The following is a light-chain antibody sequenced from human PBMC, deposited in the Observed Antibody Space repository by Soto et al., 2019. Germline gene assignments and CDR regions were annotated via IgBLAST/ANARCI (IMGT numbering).Light chain of an antibody. Sequence: QSALTQPASVSGSPGQSITISCTGTSSDVGGYNYVSWYQQHPGKAPKLMIYDVSNRPSGVSNRFSGSKSGNTASLTISGLQAEDEADYYCSSYTSSSRYVFGTGTKLT. CDR1: SSDVGGYNY. CDR3: SSYTSSSRYV. J-gene: IGLJ1*01. CDR2: DVS. V-gene: IGLV2-14*01.